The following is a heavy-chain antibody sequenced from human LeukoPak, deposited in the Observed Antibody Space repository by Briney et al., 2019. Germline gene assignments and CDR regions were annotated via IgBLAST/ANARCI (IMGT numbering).Heavy chain of an antibody. CDR3: ARGMRLYDILTGYYGGAFDY. CDR2: ISSSSGYI. V-gene: IGHV3-21*01. CDR1: GFTFSSYS. J-gene: IGHJ4*02. D-gene: IGHD3-9*01. Sequence: PGGSLRLSCAASGFTFSSYSMNWVRQAPGKGLEWVSSISSSSGYIYYADSVRGRFTISRDNAKNSLYLQMNSLRAEDTAVYYCARGMRLYDILTGYYGGAFDYWGQGTLVTVSS.